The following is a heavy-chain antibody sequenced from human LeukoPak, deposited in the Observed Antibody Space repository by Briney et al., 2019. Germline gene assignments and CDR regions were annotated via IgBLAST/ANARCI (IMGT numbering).Heavy chain of an antibody. CDR3: TGSFGELTFFDY. CDR2: INWTGGST. Sequence: PGGSLRLSCAASGFTFDDSGMSWVRQAPGKGLEWVSGINWTGGSTGYADSVKGRFTISRDNAKNSLYLQMNSLKTEDTAVYYCTGSFGELTFFDYWGLGTLVTVSS. CDR1: GFTFDDSG. D-gene: IGHD3-10*01. J-gene: IGHJ4*02. V-gene: IGHV3-20*04.